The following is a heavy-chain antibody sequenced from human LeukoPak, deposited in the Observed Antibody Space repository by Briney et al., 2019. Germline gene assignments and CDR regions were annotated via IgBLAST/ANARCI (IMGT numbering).Heavy chain of an antibody. CDR2: IWSAGANA. D-gene: IGHD2-21*01. J-gene: IGHJ4*02. V-gene: IGHV3-33*01. CDR3: VRDQGSGDILS. CDR1: GFSFSRHG. Sequence: GRSLTLSCAASGFSFSRHGMHWVRQAPGKGLEWVAIIWSAGANADYADSVKGRFTISRDNSKNTLYLQMNSLGAEDTAIYFCVRDQGSGDILSWGLGTLVTVSS.